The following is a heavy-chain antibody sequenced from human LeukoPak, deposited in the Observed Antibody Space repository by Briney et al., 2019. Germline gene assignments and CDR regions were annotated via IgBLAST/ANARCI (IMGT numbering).Heavy chain of an antibody. J-gene: IGHJ4*02. CDR1: GGSFSGYY. CDR2: INHSGST. CDR3: ARAPYYYGSGSPLVY. Sequence: ASETLSLTCAVYGGSFSGYYWSWIRQPPGKGLEWIGEINHSGSTNYNPSLKSRVTISVDTSKNQSSLKLSSVTAADTALYYCARAPYYYGSGSPLVYWGQGTLVTVSS. D-gene: IGHD3-10*01. V-gene: IGHV4-34*01.